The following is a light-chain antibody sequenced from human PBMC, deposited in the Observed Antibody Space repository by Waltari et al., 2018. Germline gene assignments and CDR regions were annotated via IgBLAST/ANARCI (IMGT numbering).Light chain of an antibody. CDR1: SSAVGGYNY. Sequence: QSALTQPASVSGSPGQSITISCTGTSSAVGGYNYVPWYHQHPGKAPKLMIYEVSNRPSGVSNRFSGSKSGNTASLTISGLQAEDEADYYCSSYTSSSTVVFGGGTKLTVL. J-gene: IGLJ2*01. V-gene: IGLV2-14*01. CDR2: EVS. CDR3: SSYTSSSTVV.